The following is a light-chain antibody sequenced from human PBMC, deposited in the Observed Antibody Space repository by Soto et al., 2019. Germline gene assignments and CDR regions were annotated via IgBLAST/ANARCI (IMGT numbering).Light chain of an antibody. Sequence: QSVLTQPPSVSGAPGQRITISCTGSSSNIGADYPVSWYQQLPGTAPKLLIFGNTIRPSGVPDRFSGSRSGLAISGPHAADDSDSSGQSYDIRPSGYVCATETKVTV. J-gene: IGLJ1*01. CDR3: QSYDIRPSGYV. CDR2: GNT. V-gene: IGLV1-40*01. CDR1: SSNIGADYP.